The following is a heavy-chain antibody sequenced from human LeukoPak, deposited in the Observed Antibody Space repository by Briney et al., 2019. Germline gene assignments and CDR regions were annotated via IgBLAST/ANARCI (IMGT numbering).Heavy chain of an antibody. V-gene: IGHV3-23*01. J-gene: IGHJ4*02. CDR2: ISGRGVST. CDR1: GFTFSSYG. CDR3: AKAASGNWNDVSDY. Sequence: GGSLRLSCAASGFTFSSYGMSWVRQAQGKGLEWVSAISGRGVSTSYADSVRGRFTISRDNSKNTLYLQMNSLRAEDTAVYYCAKAASGNWNDVSDYWGQGTLVTVSS. D-gene: IGHD1-20*01.